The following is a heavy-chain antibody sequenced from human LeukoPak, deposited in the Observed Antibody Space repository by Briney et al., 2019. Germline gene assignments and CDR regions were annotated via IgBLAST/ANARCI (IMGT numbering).Heavy chain of an antibody. V-gene: IGHV1-18*01. CDR2: ISAYNGNT. J-gene: IGHJ2*01. D-gene: IGHD1-26*01. Sequence: ASVKVSCKASGYTFTSYGISWVRQAPGQGLEWMGWISAYNGNTNYAQKLQGRVTMTTDTSTSTAYMELRSLRSDDTAVYYCAGSASGSYSWYFDLWGRGTLVTVS. CDR3: AGSASGSYSWYFDL. CDR1: GYTFTSYG.